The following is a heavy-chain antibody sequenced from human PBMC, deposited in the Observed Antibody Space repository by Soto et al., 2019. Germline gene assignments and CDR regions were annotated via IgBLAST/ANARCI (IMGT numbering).Heavy chain of an antibody. CDR2: IGAYNSNT. Sequence: QIHLVQSEAEVKKPGASVKVSCKASGSTFTSNGFTWVRQAPGLGLQWMGWIGAYNSNTNYARKFQGRVTMTTDTSTSTVFMELTSLTSDDTAVYYCATAIAATGPADDWGQGTLVTVSS. J-gene: IGHJ4*02. CDR3: ATAIAATGPADD. V-gene: IGHV1-18*01. D-gene: IGHD6-13*01. CDR1: GSTFTSNG.